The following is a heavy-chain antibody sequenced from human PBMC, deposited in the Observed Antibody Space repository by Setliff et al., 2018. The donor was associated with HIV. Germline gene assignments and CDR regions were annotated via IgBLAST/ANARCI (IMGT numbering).Heavy chain of an antibody. CDR1: GGSINNYY. Sequence: SETLSLTCTVSGGSINNYYWSWIRQPPGKGLEWIGYIYPNGSPDYPSGNIVYNPSFRSRVTLSLDTSKNQCSLKLTSVTAADAAVYYCTGDYNSGSYRFDYWGQGTPVTVSS. CDR2: IYPNGSP. J-gene: IGHJ4*02. D-gene: IGHD3-10*01. V-gene: IGHV4-4*08. CDR3: TGDYNSGSYRFDY.